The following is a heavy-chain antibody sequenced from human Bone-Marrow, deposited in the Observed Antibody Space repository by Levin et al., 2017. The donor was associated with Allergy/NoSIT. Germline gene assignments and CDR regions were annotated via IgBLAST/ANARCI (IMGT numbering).Heavy chain of an antibody. D-gene: IGHD6-13*01. Sequence: GESLKISCKTSGYTFTAFHVHWVRQAPGQGLEWMGRINPNSGGTDYARKFQGRVNMTRDMSIRTVYLELATLRSDDPAVFFCVRRGGSTWDLDDWGQGTLVTVSS. CDR2: INPNSGGT. J-gene: IGHJ4*02. V-gene: IGHV1-2*06. CDR3: VRRGGSTWDLDD. CDR1: GYTFTAFH.